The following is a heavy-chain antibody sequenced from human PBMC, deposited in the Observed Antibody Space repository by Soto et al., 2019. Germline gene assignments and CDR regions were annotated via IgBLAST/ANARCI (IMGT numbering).Heavy chain of an antibody. J-gene: IGHJ4*02. D-gene: IGHD1-26*01. CDR1: GGSVSSGSYY. CDR3: ARVSGSYDFDY. Sequence: QVQLQESGPGLVKPSETLSLTCTVSGGSVSSGSYYWSWIRQPPGKGLEWIGYIYYSGSTNYNPSRKSRVTISVNTSKNQFSLNLSSVTAADTAVYYCARVSGSYDFDYWGQGTLVTVSS. V-gene: IGHV4-61*01. CDR2: IYYSGST.